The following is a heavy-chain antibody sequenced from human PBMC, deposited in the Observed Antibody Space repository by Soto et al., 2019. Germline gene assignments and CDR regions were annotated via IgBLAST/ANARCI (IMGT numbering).Heavy chain of an antibody. CDR1: GFTFSSYG. Sequence: TGGSLRLSCAASGFTFSSYGMHWVRQAPGKGLEWVAVISYDGSNKYYADSVKGRFTISRDNSKNTLYLQMNSLRAEDTAVYYCAKDYFLDYWGQGTLVTVSS. CDR3: AKDYFLDY. CDR2: ISYDGSNK. J-gene: IGHJ4*02. D-gene: IGHD1-26*01. V-gene: IGHV3-30*18.